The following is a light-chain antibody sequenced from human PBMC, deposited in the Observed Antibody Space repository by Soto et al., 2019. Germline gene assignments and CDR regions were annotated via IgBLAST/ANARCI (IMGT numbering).Light chain of an antibody. V-gene: IGKV3-15*01. Sequence: EIVMTQSPATLSVSPGERATLSCRASQSVSSNLAWYQQKPGQAPRPLIYGASTRATGIPARFSGSGSGTEFTLTIISLPSEDFAVYYCQQYNNWPRTFGQGTKVEIK. J-gene: IGKJ1*01. CDR1: QSVSSN. CDR3: QQYNNWPRT. CDR2: GAS.